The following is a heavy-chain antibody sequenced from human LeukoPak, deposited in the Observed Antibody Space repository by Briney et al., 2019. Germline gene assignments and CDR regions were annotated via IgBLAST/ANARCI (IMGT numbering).Heavy chain of an antibody. D-gene: IGHD2-2*01. V-gene: IGHV3-21*01. CDR3: ARVGYCSSSTCRNYFDY. J-gene: IGHJ4*02. Sequence: GGSLRLSCAASGFPLSGYSMNWVRQAPGKGLEWVSSISSTTNYIYYADSVKGRFTISRDNARNSLYLQMNSLRAEYTAVYYCARVGYCSSSTCRNYFDYWGQGTLVTVSS. CDR2: ISSTTNYI. CDR1: GFPLSGYS.